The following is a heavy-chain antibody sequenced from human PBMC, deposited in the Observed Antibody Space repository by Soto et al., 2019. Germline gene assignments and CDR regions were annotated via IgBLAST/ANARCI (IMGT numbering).Heavy chain of an antibody. V-gene: IGHV3-7*02. D-gene: IGHD2-8*02. CDR2: INQDESDK. J-gene: IGHJ4*02. Sequence: PEVSLRNSYPASGFTFCMQWMTLVRQAPGKGLEWVASINQDESDKYYVDSVKGRFTISRDNAKSSLFLQMNSLRAEDTAVYFCATHALFLSGPLDYWGQGTLVTVS. CDR3: ATHALFLSGPLDY. CDR1: GFTFCMQW.